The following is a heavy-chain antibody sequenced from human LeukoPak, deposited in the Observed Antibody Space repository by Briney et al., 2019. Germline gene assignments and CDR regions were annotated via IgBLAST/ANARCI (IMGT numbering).Heavy chain of an antibody. CDR2: MNPNSGNT. CDR3: ARTIRKHCSSTSCYRWKYYCYYYMDV. Sequence: ASVKVSCKASGYTFTSYDINWVRQATGQGLEWMGWMNPNSGNTGYAQKFQGRVTITRNTSISTAYMELSSLRSEDTAVYYCARTIRKHCSSTSCYRWKYYCYYYMDVWGKGTTVTVSS. J-gene: IGHJ6*03. V-gene: IGHV1-8*03. CDR1: GYTFTSYD. D-gene: IGHD2-2*02.